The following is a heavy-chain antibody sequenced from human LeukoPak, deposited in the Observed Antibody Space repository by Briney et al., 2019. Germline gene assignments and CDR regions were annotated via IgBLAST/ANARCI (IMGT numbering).Heavy chain of an antibody. CDR3: ARGSRGALDASYFDY. D-gene: IGHD1-26*01. CDR2: INHSGST. CDR1: GGSFSGYY. Sequence: SETLSLTCAVYGGSFSGYYWSWIRQPPGKGLEWIGEINHSGSTNYNPSLKSRVTISVDTSKNQFSLKLSSVTAADTAVYYCARGSRGALDASYFDYWGQGTLVTVSS. V-gene: IGHV4-34*01. J-gene: IGHJ4*02.